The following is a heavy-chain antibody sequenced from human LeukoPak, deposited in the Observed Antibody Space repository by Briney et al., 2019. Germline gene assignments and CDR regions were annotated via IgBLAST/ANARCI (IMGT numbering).Heavy chain of an antibody. D-gene: IGHD1-1*01. V-gene: IGHV3-74*01. J-gene: IGHJ4*02. CDR3: ARATGATYNFDY. CDR1: GFTFSSYW. Sequence: GGSLRLSCAASGFTFSSYWMHWVRQAPGKGLEWVSRIKSDETSTTYADSVKGRFTISRDNAKNTLYLQMNSLRAEDAAVYYCARATGATYNFDYWGQGTPVTVSS. CDR2: IKSDETST.